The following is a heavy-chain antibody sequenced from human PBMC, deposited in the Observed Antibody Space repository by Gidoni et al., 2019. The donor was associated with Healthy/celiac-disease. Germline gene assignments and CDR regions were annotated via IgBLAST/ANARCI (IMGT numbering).Heavy chain of an antibody. CDR2: IIPIYGTA. J-gene: IGHJ6*02. V-gene: IGHV1-69*01. D-gene: IGHD3-10*01. CDR1: GGAFSSYA. CDR3: ARVGSGSYYYYYYGMDV. Sequence: QVQLVQSAAEVKKPGSSVKGSCKASGGAFSSYAISWVRQARGQGLEWMGGIIPIYGTANYAQKFQGRVTITADESTSTAYMELSSLRSEDTAVYYCARVGSGSYYYYYYGMDVWGQGTTVTVSS.